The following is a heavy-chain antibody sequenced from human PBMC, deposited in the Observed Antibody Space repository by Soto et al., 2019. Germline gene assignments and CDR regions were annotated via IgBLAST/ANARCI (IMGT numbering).Heavy chain of an antibody. J-gene: IGHJ4*02. Sequence: PVGSLRLSCAASGFTFNNYALSWVRQAPGKGLEWVSAISANGQGIYYADSVKGRFIISRDNSKNTVFLHMDSLTAEDTAVYYCAKDRDYPRDQFHYWGQGTLVTVSS. CDR2: ISANGQGI. D-gene: IGHD2-2*01. CDR3: AKDRDYPRDQFHY. V-gene: IGHV3-23*01. CDR1: GFTFNNYA.